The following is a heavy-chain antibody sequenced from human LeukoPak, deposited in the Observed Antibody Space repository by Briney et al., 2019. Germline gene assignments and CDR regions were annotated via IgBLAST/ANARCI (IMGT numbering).Heavy chain of an antibody. CDR1: GFTFSSYA. Sequence: GGSLRLSCAASGFTFSSYAMNWVRQAPGKGLEWVSAISGSGTYTYYADSVKGRFTISRDNSKNTLYLQMNSLRAEDTAVYYCAKDLLHSSGYYYIHYWGQGTLVTVSS. J-gene: IGHJ4*02. D-gene: IGHD3-22*01. CDR3: AKDLLHSSGYYYIHY. V-gene: IGHV3-23*01. CDR2: ISGSGTYT.